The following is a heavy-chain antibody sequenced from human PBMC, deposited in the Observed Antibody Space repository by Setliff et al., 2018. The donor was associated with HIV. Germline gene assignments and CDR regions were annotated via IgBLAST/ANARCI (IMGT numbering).Heavy chain of an antibody. CDR3: ASRRGIEFYFDI. D-gene: IGHD3-10*01. CDR2: INHGGDT. Sequence: TSETLSLTCAVYGQSISGYYWSWIRQTPGKGLEWIGEINHGGDTNYNPSLKSRVTISVGSSYNRFSLKLSSVTAADTGVYYCASRRGIEFYFDIWGQGTPVTVSS. J-gene: IGHJ4*02. V-gene: IGHV4-34*01. CDR1: GQSISGYY.